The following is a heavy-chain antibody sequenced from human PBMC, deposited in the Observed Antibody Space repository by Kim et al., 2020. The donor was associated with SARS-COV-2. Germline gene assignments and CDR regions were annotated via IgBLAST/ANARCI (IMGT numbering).Heavy chain of an antibody. CDR2: ISSSSSYI. CDR3: ARELAGAGDFDC. Sequence: GGSLRLSCAASGFTFSSYSMNWVRQAPGKGLEWVSSISSSSSYIYYADSVKGRFTISRDNAKNSLYLQMNSLRDEDTAVYYCARELAGAGDFDCWRQGALLAVSS. V-gene: IGHV3-21*01. CDR1: GFTFSSYS. D-gene: IGHD6-13*01. J-gene: IGHJ4*02.